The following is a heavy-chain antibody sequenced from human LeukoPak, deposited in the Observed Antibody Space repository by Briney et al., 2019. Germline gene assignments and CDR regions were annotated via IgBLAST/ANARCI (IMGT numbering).Heavy chain of an antibody. J-gene: IGHJ3*02. V-gene: IGHV3-7*05. CDR3: ARVRGADGYAFDI. Sequence: GGSLRLSCAASGFTFSSCWMSWVRRAPGKGGEGVASIRRDGSEKYYVDSVKGRFTISRDNAKNSLCLQMNSLRAEDTAVYYCARVRGADGYAFDIWGQGTMVTVSS. D-gene: IGHD5-24*01. CDR1: GFTFSSCW. CDR2: IRRDGSEK.